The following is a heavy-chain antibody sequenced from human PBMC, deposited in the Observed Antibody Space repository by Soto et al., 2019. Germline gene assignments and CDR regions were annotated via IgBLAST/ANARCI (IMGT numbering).Heavy chain of an antibody. V-gene: IGHV3-72*01. D-gene: IGHD3-10*01. J-gene: IGHJ4*02. Sequence: EVHLVESGGGLVQPGGSLRLSCATSGFTFNDHYLEWVRQAAGKGLEWVGRRKNRGQGFATEYAASVQGRFTVSRDASKSSLYLHMNSLKTEDTAVYYCVLWVRGVINYWGQGTLVTVSS. CDR2: RKNRGQGFAT. CDR1: GFTFNDHY. CDR3: VLWVRGVINY.